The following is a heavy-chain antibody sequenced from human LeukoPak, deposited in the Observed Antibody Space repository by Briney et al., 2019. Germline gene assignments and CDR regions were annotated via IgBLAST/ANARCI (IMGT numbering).Heavy chain of an antibody. CDR1: EFTFSNYY. D-gene: IGHD5-12*01. V-gene: IGHV3-7*01. J-gene: IGHJ4*02. CDR2: IQEDGSEK. Sequence: GGSLRLSCTASEFTFSNYYMSWVRQAPGKGLEWVANIQEDGSEKNYVDSVKGRFTISRDNAKNSLYLQMNSLRAEDTAVYYCARGLITISAWGQGTLVTVSS. CDR3: ARGLITISA.